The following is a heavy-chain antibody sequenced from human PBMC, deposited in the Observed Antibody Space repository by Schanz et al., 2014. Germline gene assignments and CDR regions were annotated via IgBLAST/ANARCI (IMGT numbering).Heavy chain of an antibody. J-gene: IGHJ4*02. CDR1: GFTFSDYA. D-gene: IGHD4-17*01. Sequence: EVQVVESGGGLVQPGGSLRLSCEATGFTFSDYAMSWVRQAPGKGLEWVSAISDSGGSMFYADSVKGRFTITRDIAKNSLSLQMNSLRAEDTAVYYCARFDYGRNVPVDYWGPGTLVIVSS. CDR2: ISDSGGSM. CDR3: ARFDYGRNVPVDY. V-gene: IGHV3-23*04.